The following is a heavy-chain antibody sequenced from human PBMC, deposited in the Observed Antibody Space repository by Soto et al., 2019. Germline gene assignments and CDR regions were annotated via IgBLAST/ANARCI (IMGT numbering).Heavy chain of an antibody. CDR2: ISNSGKNT. CDR1: GFTFSSYV. V-gene: IGHV3-23*01. J-gene: IGHJ6*03. CDR3: ARRGQNRSPDVYYFMDV. Sequence: EVQVLESGGGLVQPGGSLRLSCAASGFTFSSYVMTWVRQAPGKGLEWVSSISNSGKNTYYVDSVKGRFTISRDNSKNTMYLQMTSLTAEDTALYYWARRGQNRSPDVYYFMDVWGKGATVTVSS. D-gene: IGHD3-10*01.